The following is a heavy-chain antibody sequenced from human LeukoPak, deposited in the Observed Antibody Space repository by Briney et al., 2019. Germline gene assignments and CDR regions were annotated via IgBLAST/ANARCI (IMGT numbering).Heavy chain of an antibody. CDR3: TRGRGWLAPFDF. CDR2: MNPKSGNT. J-gene: IGHJ4*02. D-gene: IGHD3-22*01. CDR1: GYTFITYD. V-gene: IGHV1-8*01. Sequence: GASVKVSCKASGYTFITYDINWVRQAPGQGLEWLGWMNPKSGNTGVAQKLQGRLFMTRNTSITTAYMELRSLRFENTAVYYCTRGRGWLAPFDFWGQGTRVTVSS.